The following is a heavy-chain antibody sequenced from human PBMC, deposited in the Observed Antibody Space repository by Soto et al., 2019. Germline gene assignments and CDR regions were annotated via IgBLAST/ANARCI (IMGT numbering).Heavy chain of an antibody. V-gene: IGHV4-59*01. CDR2: IYYTGNT. D-gene: IGHD4-17*01. J-gene: IGHJ4*02. CDR1: GGSISNYY. Sequence: SETLSLTCTVSGGSISNYYWTWIRQPPGKGLEYIGSIYYTGNTNYNPSLMGRVTISVDTSNNQFSLKLNSVTAADTALYYCARDRSADGDYFHFDYWGQGTQVTVSS. CDR3: ARDRSADGDYFHFDY.